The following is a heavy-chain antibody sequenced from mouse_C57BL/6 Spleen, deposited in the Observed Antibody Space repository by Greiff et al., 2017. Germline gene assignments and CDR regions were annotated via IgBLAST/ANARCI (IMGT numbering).Heavy chain of an antibody. V-gene: IGHV1-69*01. CDR2: IDPSDSYT. D-gene: IGHD2-1*01. CDR3: AKGEYGNSCYWYFDV. J-gene: IGHJ1*03. CDR1: GYTFTSYG. Sequence: QVQLQQPGAELVMPGASVKLSCKASGYTFTSYGMHWVKQRPGQGLEWIGEIDPSDSYTNYNQKFKGKSTLTVDKSSSTAYMQLSSLTSEDSAVYYCAKGEYGNSCYWYFDVWGTGTTVTVSA.